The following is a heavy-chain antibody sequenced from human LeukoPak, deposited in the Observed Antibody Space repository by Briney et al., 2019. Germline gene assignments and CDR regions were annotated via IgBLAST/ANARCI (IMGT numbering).Heavy chain of an antibody. CDR2: IYTSGST. CDR1: GGSISSGSYY. V-gene: IGHV4-61*02. CDR3: ARGDVDYDFWSGYFEPFDY. D-gene: IGHD3-3*01. J-gene: IGHJ4*02. Sequence: SETLSLTCTVSGGSISSGSYYWSWIRQPAGKGLEWIGRIYTSGSTNYNPSLKSRVTISVDTSKNQFSLKLSSVTAADTAVYYCARGDVDYDFWSGYFEPFDYWGQGTLVTVSS.